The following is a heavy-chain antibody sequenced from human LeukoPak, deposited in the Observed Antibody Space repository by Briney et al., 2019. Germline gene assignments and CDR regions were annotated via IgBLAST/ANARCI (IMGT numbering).Heavy chain of an antibody. CDR1: GYTFTGYY. CDR2: INPNIGCT. J-gene: IGHJ1*01. D-gene: IGHD2-21*02. CDR3: ARNDSGCDCSIQH. V-gene: IGHV1-2*02. Sequence: ASVKVSCKASGYTFTGYYMHWVRQAPGQGLEWMGWINPNIGCTNYAQKFQGRATMTRDTSISPAYMELSRLRSDDTAVYYCARNDSGCDCSIQHWGQGTLVTVSS.